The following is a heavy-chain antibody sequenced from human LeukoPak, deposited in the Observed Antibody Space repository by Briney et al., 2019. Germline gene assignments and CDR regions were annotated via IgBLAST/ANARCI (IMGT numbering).Heavy chain of an antibody. CDR2: ISGSGGST. J-gene: IGHJ4*02. V-gene: IGHV3-23*01. D-gene: IGHD2-21*02. CDR3: AKAGGLVVVTWVNY. CDR1: GFTFSSYA. Sequence: GGSLRLSCAASGFTFSSYAMTWVRQAPGKGLEWVSAISGSGGSTYYADSVKGRFTISRDNSKNTLYLQMNSLRAEDTAVYYCAKAGGLVVVTWVNYWRQGTLVTVSS.